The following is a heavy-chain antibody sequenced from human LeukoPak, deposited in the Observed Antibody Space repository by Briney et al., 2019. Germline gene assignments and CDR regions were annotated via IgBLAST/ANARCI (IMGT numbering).Heavy chain of an antibody. CDR1: GFTFDTYT. J-gene: IGHJ4*02. V-gene: IGHV3-43D*03. D-gene: IGHD2-21*01. CDR2: ISWDGYST. Sequence: GGSLRLSCAASGFTFDTYTMHWVRQALGKGLEWASLISWDGYSTYYANSVKGRFTSSRDNSKNSLFLQMNGLRPEDTAFYYCAKTRKAYCGGDCQGSDYWGQGTLVTVSS. CDR3: AKTRKAYCGGDCQGSDY.